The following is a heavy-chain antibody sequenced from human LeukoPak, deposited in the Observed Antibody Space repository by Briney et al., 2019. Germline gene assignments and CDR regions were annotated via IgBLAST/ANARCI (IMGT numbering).Heavy chain of an antibody. D-gene: IGHD5-24*01. Sequence: GASVKVSCKSSGYSFTGHYMHWVRQAPGQGLEWMGWISAYNGNTNYAQKLQGRVTMTTDTSTSTAYMELGSLRSDDTAVYYCARDRERWLQFRSFDYWGQGTLVTVSS. CDR1: GYSFTGHY. CDR3: ARDRERWLQFRSFDY. V-gene: IGHV1-18*04. CDR2: ISAYNGNT. J-gene: IGHJ4*02.